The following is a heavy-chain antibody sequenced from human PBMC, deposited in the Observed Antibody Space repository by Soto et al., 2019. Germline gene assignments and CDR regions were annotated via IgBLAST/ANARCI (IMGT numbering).Heavy chain of an antibody. V-gene: IGHV3-73*02. CDR2: IRSKANSYAT. J-gene: IGHJ4*02. CDR1: GFTFSGSA. CDR3: TRRITAAAGDY. Sequence: EVQLVESGGGLVQPGGSLKVSCAASGFTFSGSAIHWVRQASGKGLEWVGRIRSKANSYATAYGASVKGRFTISRDDSKKTAYLPMNSLKTEDTAVYYCTRRITAAAGDYWGQGTLVTVSS. D-gene: IGHD6-13*01.